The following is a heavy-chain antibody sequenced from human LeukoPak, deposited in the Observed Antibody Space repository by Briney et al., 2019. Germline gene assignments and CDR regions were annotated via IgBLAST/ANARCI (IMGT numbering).Heavy chain of an antibody. CDR1: GFTFSSYA. CDR2: IGGSGGST. CDR3: AKGGFNRIQLWFNY. J-gene: IGHJ4*02. D-gene: IGHD5-18*01. Sequence: GGSLRLSCAASGFTFSSYAMSWVRQAPGKGLEWVSAIGGSGGSTYYADSVKGRFTISRDNSKNTLYLQMNSLRAEDTAVYYCAKGGFNRIQLWFNYWGQGTLVTVSS. V-gene: IGHV3-23*01.